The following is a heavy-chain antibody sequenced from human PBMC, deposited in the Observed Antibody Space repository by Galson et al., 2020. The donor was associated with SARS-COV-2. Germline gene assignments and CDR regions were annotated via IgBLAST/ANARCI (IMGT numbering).Heavy chain of an antibody. J-gene: IGHJ4*02. Sequence: SVKVSRKASGGTFSSYAISWVRQAPGQGLEWMGGIIPIFGTANYAQKFQGRVTITADESTSTAYMELSSLRSEDTAVYYCAREVLSYDFWSGYYLDYWGQGTLVTVSS. D-gene: IGHD3-3*01. CDR1: GGTFSSYA. CDR3: AREVLSYDFWSGYYLDY. CDR2: IIPIFGTA. V-gene: IGHV1-69*13.